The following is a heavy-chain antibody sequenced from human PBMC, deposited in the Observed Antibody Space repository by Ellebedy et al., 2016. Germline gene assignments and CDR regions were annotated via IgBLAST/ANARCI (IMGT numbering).Heavy chain of an antibody. CDR3: ARPSARFWGSDY. D-gene: IGHD3-16*01. J-gene: IGHJ4*02. V-gene: IGHV3-30-3*02. Sequence: GESLKISCVVSGFTFSNYAMHWVRQAPGKGLEWVSILSYNGTNKYYADSVKGRFTISRDNSKNTLYLHMNNVRPDDTALYYCARPSARFWGSDYWGQGTLVTVSS. CDR1: GFTFSNYA. CDR2: LSYNGTNK.